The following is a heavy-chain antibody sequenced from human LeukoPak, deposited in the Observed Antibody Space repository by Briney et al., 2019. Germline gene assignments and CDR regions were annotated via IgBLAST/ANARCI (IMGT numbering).Heavy chain of an antibody. J-gene: IGHJ4*02. CDR2: IYYNGNT. V-gene: IGHV4-59*01. CDR3: ARARYYYTY. CDR1: GGSICSYY. Sequence: PSETLSHTCTDPGGSICSYYWCWGRHPPEKGLEWIGYIYYNGNTNYNPSLKSRVTIPIDTSKNQFSVKLSSVTAADTAVYYCARARYYYTYWGQGTLVTVSS.